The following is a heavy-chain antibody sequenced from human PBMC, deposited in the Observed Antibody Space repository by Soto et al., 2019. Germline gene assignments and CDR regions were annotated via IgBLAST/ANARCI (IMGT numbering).Heavy chain of an antibody. CDR1: GGTFSSYA. V-gene: IGHV1-69*13. D-gene: IGHD5-18*01. CDR3: ARCPESYGYTLYYYGMDV. J-gene: IGHJ6*02. CDR2: IIPIFGTA. Sequence: SVKVSCKASGGTFSSYAISWVRQAPGQGLEWMGGIIPIFGTANYAQKFQGRVTITADESTSTAYMELSSLRSEDTAVYYCARCPESYGYTLYYYGMDVWGQGTTVTV.